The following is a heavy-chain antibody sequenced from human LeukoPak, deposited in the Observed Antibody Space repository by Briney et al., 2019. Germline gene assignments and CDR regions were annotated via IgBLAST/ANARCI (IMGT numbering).Heavy chain of an antibody. CDR1: GFTFSSYA. Sequence: PGGSLRLSCAASGFTFSSYAMSWVRQAPGKGLEWVSAISGSGGSTYYADSVKGRFTISRDNSKNTLYLQMNSLRAEDTAVYYCARGGGRFLEWLVSWAYYFDYWGQGTLVTVSS. V-gene: IGHV3-23*01. CDR3: ARGGGRFLEWLVSWAYYFDY. CDR2: ISGSGGST. D-gene: IGHD3-3*01. J-gene: IGHJ4*02.